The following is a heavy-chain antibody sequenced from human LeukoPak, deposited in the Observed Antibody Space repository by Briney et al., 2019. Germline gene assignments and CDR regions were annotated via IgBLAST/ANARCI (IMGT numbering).Heavy chain of an antibody. Sequence: PGGSLRLSCAASGFTFDDYGMSWVRQAPGKGLEWVSGINWNGGSTGYADSVKGRFTISRDNAKNSLYLQMNSLRAEDTALYYCARDSGENFQLLWFGDQFGLDAFDIWGQGTMVTVSS. CDR3: ARDSGENFQLLWFGDQFGLDAFDI. D-gene: IGHD3-10*01. J-gene: IGHJ3*02. V-gene: IGHV3-20*04. CDR2: INWNGGST. CDR1: GFTFDDYG.